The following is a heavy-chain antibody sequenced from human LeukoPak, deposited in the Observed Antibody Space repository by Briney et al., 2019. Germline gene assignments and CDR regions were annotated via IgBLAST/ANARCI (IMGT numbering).Heavy chain of an antibody. CDR1: GYTFTSYY. CDR2: INPSGGST. CDR3: ARVGYYDSSGYYEDQRFDY. Sequence: ASVKVSCKASGYTFTSYYMHWVRQAPGQGLEWMGIINPSGGSTSYAQKFQGRVTVTRDTSTSTVYMELSSLRSEDTAVYYCARVGYYDSSGYYEDQRFDYWGQGTLVTVSS. J-gene: IGHJ4*02. V-gene: IGHV1-46*01. D-gene: IGHD3-22*01.